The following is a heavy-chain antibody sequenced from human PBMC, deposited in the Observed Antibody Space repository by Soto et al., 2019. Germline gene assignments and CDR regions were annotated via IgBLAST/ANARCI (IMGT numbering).Heavy chain of an antibody. D-gene: IGHD6-13*01. CDR3: ARDLGGYSCSWYYFDY. CDR1: GFTFSAYE. V-gene: IGHV3-48*03. J-gene: IGHJ4*02. Sequence: PGGSLRLSCAASGFTFSAYEMNWVRQAPGKGLEWVSYISSSGSTIYYADSVKGRFTISRDNAKKSLYLQMNSLRDEDTAVYYCARDLGGYSCSWYYFDYWGQGTLVTVSS. CDR2: ISSSGSTI.